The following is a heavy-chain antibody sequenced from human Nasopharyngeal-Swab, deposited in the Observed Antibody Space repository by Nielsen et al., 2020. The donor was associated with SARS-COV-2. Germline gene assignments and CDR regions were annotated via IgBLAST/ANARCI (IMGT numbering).Heavy chain of an antibody. CDR2: IYHSGST. Sequence: GSLRLSCAVSGGSISSSNWWSWVRQPPGKGLAWIGEIYHSGSTNYNPSLKSRVTISVDKSKNQFSLKLSSVTAADTAVYYCASIVLHPFRTGADSDYWGQGTLVTVSS. D-gene: IGHD1-26*01. CDR3: ASIVLHPFRTGADSDY. CDR1: GGSISSSNW. V-gene: IGHV4-4*02. J-gene: IGHJ4*02.